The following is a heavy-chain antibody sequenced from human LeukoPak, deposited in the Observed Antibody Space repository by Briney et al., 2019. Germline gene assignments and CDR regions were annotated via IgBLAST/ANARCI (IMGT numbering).Heavy chain of an antibody. V-gene: IGHV1-8*01. CDR1: GYTFTSYD. CDR3: ARGIRRWELLRFVFWFDP. J-gene: IGHJ5*02. Sequence: ASVKVSCKASGYTFTSYDINWVRQATGQGLEWMGRMNPNSGNAGYAQKFQGRVTMTRNTSISTAYMELSSLRSEDTAVYYCARGIRRWELLRFVFWFDPWGQGTLVTVSS. CDR2: MNPNSGNA. D-gene: IGHD1-26*01.